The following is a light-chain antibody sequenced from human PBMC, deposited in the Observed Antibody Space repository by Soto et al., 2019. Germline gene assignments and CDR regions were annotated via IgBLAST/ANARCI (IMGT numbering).Light chain of an antibody. Sequence: QSALTQPASVSGSPGQSITISCTGTSSDVGGYNYVSWYQQHPGKAPKLLIYDVSNRPSGVSNRFSGSKSGNTASLTVSGLQAEDEADYYCSSYAGSSNVFGTGTKATVL. V-gene: IGLV2-14*03. CDR1: SSDVGGYNY. J-gene: IGLJ1*01. CDR3: SSYAGSSNV. CDR2: DVS.